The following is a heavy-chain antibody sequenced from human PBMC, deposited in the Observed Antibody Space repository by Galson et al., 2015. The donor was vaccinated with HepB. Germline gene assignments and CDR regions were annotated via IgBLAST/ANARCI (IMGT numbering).Heavy chain of an antibody. V-gene: IGHV1-8*01. CDR1: GYTFTSYD. CDR3: ARNPAYTGWSDP. D-gene: IGHD3-16*01. CDR2: MNPKSGDT. Sequence: SVKVSCKASGYTFTSYDINWVRQATGQGLEWVGWMNPKSGDTGYAQKFQGRVTMTRDTSISTAYMELSSLISEDTAVYYCARNPAYTGWSDPWGQGTLVTVSS. J-gene: IGHJ5*02.